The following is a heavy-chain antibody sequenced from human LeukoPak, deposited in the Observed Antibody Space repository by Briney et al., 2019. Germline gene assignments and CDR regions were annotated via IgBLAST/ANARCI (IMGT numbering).Heavy chain of an antibody. J-gene: IGHJ4*02. Sequence: PGGSLRLSCAASGFTFSDYWKQWVRQAPGKGLEWVANINNRGTSIYLADSVRGRFTISRDNAKKSLFLQMNSLRGEDTAVYYCTRGDPDYWGQGTLVTVSS. CDR1: GFTFSDYW. CDR3: TRGDPDY. V-gene: IGHV3-7*01. CDR2: INNRGTSI. D-gene: IGHD2-21*02.